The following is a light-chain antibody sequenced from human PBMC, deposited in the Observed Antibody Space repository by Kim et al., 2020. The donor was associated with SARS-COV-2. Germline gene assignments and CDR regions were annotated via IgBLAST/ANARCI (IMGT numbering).Light chain of an antibody. Sequence: EIVLTQSPGTLSLSPGERATLSCRASQSVSSSYLAWYQQKPGQAPRLLIYGASSRATGIPDRFSGSGSGTDFTLTISRLEPEDFAVYYCQQYGSSPDLTFGPGTKVDIK. CDR2: GAS. CDR3: QQYGSSPDLT. V-gene: IGKV3-20*01. J-gene: IGKJ3*01. CDR1: QSVSSSY.